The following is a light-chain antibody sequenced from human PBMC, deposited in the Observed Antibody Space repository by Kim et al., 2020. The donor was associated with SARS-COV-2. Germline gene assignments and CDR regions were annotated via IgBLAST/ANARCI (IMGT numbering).Light chain of an antibody. CDR2: TAS. CDR1: QAISNY. Sequence: DIQVTQSPSSLFASVGDRVTITCRASQAISNYLAWVQQKPGKPPKSLIYTASSLQRGVPSRFSGSGSGTDFTLTITSLQPDDFATYYCLQYFTTPLTFGGETKVDIK. V-gene: IGKV1-16*01. CDR3: LQYFTTPLT. J-gene: IGKJ4*01.